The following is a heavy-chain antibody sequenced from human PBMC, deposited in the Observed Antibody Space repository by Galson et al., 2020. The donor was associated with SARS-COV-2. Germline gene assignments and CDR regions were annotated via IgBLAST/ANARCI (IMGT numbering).Heavy chain of an antibody. CDR3: ARNRGEIQLWLRAFNI. J-gene: IGHJ3*02. D-gene: IGHD5-18*01. V-gene: IGHV4-34*01. CDR2: INHSGST. Sequence: SETLSLTCAVYGGSFSGYYWSWIRQPPGKGLEWIGEINHSGSTNYNPSLKSRVTISVDTSKNQFSLKLSSVTAADTAVYYCARNRGEIQLWLRAFNIWGQGTMVTVSS. CDR1: GGSFSGYY.